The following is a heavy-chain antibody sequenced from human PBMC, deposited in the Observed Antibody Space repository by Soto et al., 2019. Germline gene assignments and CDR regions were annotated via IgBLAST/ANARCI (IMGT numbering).Heavy chain of an antibody. D-gene: IGHD4-17*01. CDR2: ISGSGGST. CDR1: GFTFSSYA. J-gene: IGHJ4*02. Sequence: GGSLRLSCAASGFTFSSYAMSWVRQAPGKGLEWVSAISGSGGSTYYADSVKGRFTISRDNSKNTLYLQMNSLRAEDTAVYYCAKDSSDYGGPTHVWDYWGQGTLVTVSS. V-gene: IGHV3-23*01. CDR3: AKDSSDYGGPTHVWDY.